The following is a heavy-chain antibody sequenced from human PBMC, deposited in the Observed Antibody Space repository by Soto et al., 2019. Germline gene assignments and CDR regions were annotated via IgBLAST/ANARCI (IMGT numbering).Heavy chain of an antibody. CDR1: GFDFEDYA. CDR2: TNSDGTDS. D-gene: IGHD3-22*01. CDR3: TKSLYYYGSRPLDH. V-gene: IGHV3-43D*04. J-gene: IGHJ4*02. Sequence: PVEFLRLAYGAAGFDFEDYAMHWVRQVPGKGLEWVSLTNSDGTDSYYADSVKGRFTISRDNAKTTLYLQMDRLRPDDTALYFSTKSLYYYGSRPLDHWGQGILVTVSS.